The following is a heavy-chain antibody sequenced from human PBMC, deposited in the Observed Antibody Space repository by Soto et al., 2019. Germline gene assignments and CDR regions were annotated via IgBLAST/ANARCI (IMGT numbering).Heavy chain of an antibody. V-gene: IGHV3-11*01. CDR3: ATLSTQFDR. Sequence: EQLLESGGGLVQPGGSLRLSCAASGFTFSDYYMSWIRQAPGMGLEWVSYISGSGNSIYYADSVKGRFTISRDNAKNSLYLQMNSLRVEDTAVYYCATLSTQFDRWGQGNLVTVSS. CDR1: GFTFSDYY. J-gene: IGHJ5*02. CDR2: ISGSGNSI. D-gene: IGHD1-1*01.